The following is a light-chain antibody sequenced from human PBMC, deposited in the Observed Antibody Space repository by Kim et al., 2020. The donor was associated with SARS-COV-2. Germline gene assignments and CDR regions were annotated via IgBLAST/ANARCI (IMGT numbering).Light chain of an antibody. CDR2: AAT. J-gene: IGKJ2*03. CDR3: QQTFSVPYS. V-gene: IGKV1-39*01. Sequence: SAFVGDRVTITCRASQSIRSYLNWYQHQPGKAPKALIFAATNLHRGVPSRFSASGSGTDFTLTIDSLQPEDCGTYYCQQTFSVPYSFGQGTKLEI. CDR1: QSIRSY.